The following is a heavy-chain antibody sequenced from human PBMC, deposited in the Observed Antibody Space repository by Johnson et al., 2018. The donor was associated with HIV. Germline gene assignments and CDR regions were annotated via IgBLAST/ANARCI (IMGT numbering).Heavy chain of an antibody. J-gene: IGHJ3*02. CDR2: INSDGSST. Sequence: VQLVESGGGLVQPGGSRRLSCAASGFTFTNYGMSWVRQAPGKGLEWVSGINSDGSSTSYADSVKGRFTISRDNAKNTLYLQMNSLRAEDTAVYYCARGGKSYYGAFDIWGQGTMVTVSS. CDR3: ARGGKSYYGAFDI. D-gene: IGHD3-10*01. V-gene: IGHV3-74*02. CDR1: GFTFTNYG.